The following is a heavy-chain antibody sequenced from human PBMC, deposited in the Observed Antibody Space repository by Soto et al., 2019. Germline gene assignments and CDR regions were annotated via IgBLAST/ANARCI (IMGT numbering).Heavy chain of an antibody. D-gene: IGHD2-15*01. J-gene: IGHJ4*02. CDR3: AREFPQVVAATHFDY. Sequence: GGSLRLSCAASGFTFSSYGIHWVRQAPGKGLEWVAVIWYDGSNKYYADSVKGRFTISRDNSKNTLYLQMNSLRAEDTAVYYCAREFPQVVAATHFDYWGQGTLVTVSS. V-gene: IGHV3-33*01. CDR1: GFTFSSYG. CDR2: IWYDGSNK.